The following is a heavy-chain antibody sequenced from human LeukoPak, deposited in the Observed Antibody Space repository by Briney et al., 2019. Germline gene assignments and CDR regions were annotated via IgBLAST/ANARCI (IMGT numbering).Heavy chain of an antibody. J-gene: IGHJ4*02. V-gene: IGHV4-59*01. CDR3: ARVGVTSGPQIDY. CDR1: GGSISSYY. D-gene: IGHD2-21*02. Sequence: SETLSLTCTVSGGSISSYYWSWIRQPPGKGLEWIGYIYYSGSTNYNPSLKSRVTITVDTSKNQFSLKLSSVTAADTAVYYCARVGVTSGPQIDYWGQGTLVTVSS. CDR2: IYYSGST.